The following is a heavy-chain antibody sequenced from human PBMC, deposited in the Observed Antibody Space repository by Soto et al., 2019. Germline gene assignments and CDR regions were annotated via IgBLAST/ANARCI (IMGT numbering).Heavy chain of an antibody. D-gene: IGHD3-10*01. J-gene: IGHJ4*02. CDR3: THSVLRFFDY. Sequence: QVTLKESGPMLVKPTQILTLTCTFSGLSLTTSGVGVGWFRQPPGKPLEWLALIFWGDDKRYNPSLGSMLTITNDTSQNQVVRTLTNMYHGDTATYYCTHSVLRFFDYWGQGDLVTVSS. V-gene: IGHV2-5*02. CDR2: IFWGDDK. CDR1: GLSLTTSGVG.